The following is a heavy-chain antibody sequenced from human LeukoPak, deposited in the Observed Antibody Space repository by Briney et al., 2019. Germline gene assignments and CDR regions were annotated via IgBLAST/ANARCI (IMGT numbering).Heavy chain of an antibody. V-gene: IGHV4-39*01. CDR3: GRDSGSYGNDC. CDR2: IYYSGGT. CDR1: GGSISSSHYY. D-gene: IGHD1-26*01. Sequence: SSETLSLTCTVSGGSISSSHYYWGWIRQPPGKGLEWIGSIYYSGGTFYNPSLKSRVTISVDTSKNQFSLKLCSVTAADTAVYYCGRDSGSYGNDCWGQGTLVTVSS. J-gene: IGHJ4*02.